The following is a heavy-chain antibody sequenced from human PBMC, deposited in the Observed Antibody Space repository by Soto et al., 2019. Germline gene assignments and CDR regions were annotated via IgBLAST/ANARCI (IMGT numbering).Heavy chain of an antibody. D-gene: IGHD3-10*01. CDR2: VSANGQGI. CDR1: GFTFSSSA. V-gene: IGHV3-23*01. J-gene: IGHJ4*02. CDR3: AKDRHYHRDYFHY. Sequence: PGGSLRLSCAASGFTFSSSAISWVRQAPGKGLEWVSAVSANGQGIYYADSVRGRFTISRDNSKNTVFLHMDSLSAEDTAVYYCAKDRHYHRDYFHYWGQGTLVTVSS.